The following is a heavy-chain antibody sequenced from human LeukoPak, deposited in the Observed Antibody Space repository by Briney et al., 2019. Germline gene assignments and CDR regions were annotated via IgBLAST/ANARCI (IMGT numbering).Heavy chain of an antibody. D-gene: IGHD7-27*01. CDR1: GGSIRRSRYS. CDR2: IYYTGTT. V-gene: IGHV4-39*01. J-gene: IGHJ4*02. Sequence: SETLSLTCTVSGGSIRRSRYSWGWIRQPPGKGLEWIANIYYTGTTFYNPSLQSRVTISVDTSKNQFSLKLTSVTAADTAVYYCARLDPEGPGDHWGQGTLVTVSS. CDR3: ARLDPEGPGDH.